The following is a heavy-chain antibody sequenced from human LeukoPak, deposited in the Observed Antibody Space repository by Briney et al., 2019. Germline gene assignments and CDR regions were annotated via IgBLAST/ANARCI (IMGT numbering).Heavy chain of an antibody. CDR2: TRNKASSYTT. V-gene: IGHV3-72*01. CDR3: AKGQR. Sequence: TGGSLRLSCAASGFTFSDHYMDWVRQAPGKGLEWVGRTRNKASSYTTEYAASVKGRFTISRDDSKNSLYLQMNSLKTEDTAVYYCAKGQRWGQGTLVTVSS. J-gene: IGHJ4*02. D-gene: IGHD5-18*01. CDR1: GFTFSDHY.